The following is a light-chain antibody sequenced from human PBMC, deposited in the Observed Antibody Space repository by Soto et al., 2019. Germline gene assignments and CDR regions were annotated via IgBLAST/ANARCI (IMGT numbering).Light chain of an antibody. CDR1: SSNIGSHY. Sequence: QSVLTQPPSASGTPGQRVTISCSGSSSNIGSHYVYWYQQLPGTAPKLLFFRNNQRPSAVPDRFSGSKSGTSAALAISGLRSEDEADYYCAAWDDSLSGDYVFGTGTKLTVL. CDR2: RNN. V-gene: IGLV1-47*01. CDR3: AAWDDSLSGDYV. J-gene: IGLJ1*01.